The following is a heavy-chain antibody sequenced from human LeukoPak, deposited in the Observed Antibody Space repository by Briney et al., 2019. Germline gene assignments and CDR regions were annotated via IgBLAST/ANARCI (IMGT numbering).Heavy chain of an antibody. V-gene: IGHV4-39*07. CDR2: VFHTGST. CDR1: GDSISRSNLH. D-gene: IGHD2/OR15-2a*01. J-gene: IGHJ4*02. Sequence: WETLSLTCTVSGDSISRSNLHWGWIRQAPGKGLEWIGSVFHTGSTYYNPSLKSRVTISVDSSMNKFSLKMRSVTAADTAFYYCARDLYDSTTQHQPPHFDSWGQGTLVTVSS. CDR3: ARDLYDSTTQHQPPHFDS.